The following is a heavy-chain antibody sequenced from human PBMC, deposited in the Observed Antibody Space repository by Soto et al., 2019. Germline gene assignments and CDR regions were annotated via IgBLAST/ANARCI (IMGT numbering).Heavy chain of an antibody. V-gene: IGHV3-33*05. CDR2: ISFDSRDK. D-gene: IGHD2-21*02. Sequence: QVQLVESGGGVVQPGRSLRLSCAASGFTFSAYGSHWVRQAPGKGLEWVATISFDSRDKLYVGSMKGRLTISRENSKNTVYLQMDSLRAEDTAVYHCARVCGGDCGNAFDIWGQGTVVTVSS. J-gene: IGHJ3*02. CDR3: ARVCGGDCGNAFDI. CDR1: GFTFSAYG.